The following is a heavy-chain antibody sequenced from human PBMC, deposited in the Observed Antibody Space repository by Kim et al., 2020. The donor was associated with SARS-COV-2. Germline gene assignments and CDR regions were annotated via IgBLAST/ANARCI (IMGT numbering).Heavy chain of an antibody. J-gene: IGHJ4*02. Sequence: SETLSLTCAVYGGSFSGYYWSWIRQPPGKGLEWIGEINHSGSTNYNPSLKSRVTISVDTSKNQFSLKLSSVTAADTAVYYCAREEVYSSRPYYFDYWGQG. V-gene: IGHV4-34*01. CDR2: INHSGST. CDR1: GGSFSGYY. D-gene: IGHD6-13*01. CDR3: AREEVYSSRPYYFDY.